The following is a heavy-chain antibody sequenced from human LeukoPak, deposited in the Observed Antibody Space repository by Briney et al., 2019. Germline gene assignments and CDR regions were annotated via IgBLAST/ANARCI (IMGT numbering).Heavy chain of an antibody. D-gene: IGHD6-19*01. CDR3: ARSIAVAGTYGVDY. V-gene: IGHV1-69*05. J-gene: IGHJ4*02. Sequence: ASVKVSCKASGGTFSSYAISWVRQAPGQGLEWMGGIIPIFGTANYAQKFQGRVTITTDESTSTAYMELSSLRSEDTAVYYCARSIAVAGTYGVDYWGQGTLVTVSS. CDR1: GGTFSSYA. CDR2: IIPIFGTA.